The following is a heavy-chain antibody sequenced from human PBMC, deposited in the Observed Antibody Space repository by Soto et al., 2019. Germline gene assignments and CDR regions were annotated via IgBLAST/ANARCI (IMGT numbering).Heavy chain of an antibody. CDR2: IGPETGAT. Sequence: ASVKVSCKASGYTFTGHCIHWVRQAPEQGPEWMGEIGPETGATRYAQKFRGRVTMTRDMSITTVYMELNNLSPDDTAVYYCGRGRSGQIVVFYWGQGTPVTVSS. D-gene: IGHD5-12*01. J-gene: IGHJ4*02. CDR1: GYTFTGHC. V-gene: IGHV1-2*02. CDR3: GRGRSGQIVVFY.